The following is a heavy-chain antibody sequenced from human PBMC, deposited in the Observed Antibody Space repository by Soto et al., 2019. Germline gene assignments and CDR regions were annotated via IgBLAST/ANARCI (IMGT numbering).Heavy chain of an antibody. CDR2: ISYDGNNK. CDR1: GFTFSSYG. V-gene: IGHV3-30*18. CDR3: AKDRLAYCSGACYPPSYFDY. D-gene: IGHD2-21*02. Sequence: QVQLVESGGGVAQPGRSLRLSCAASGFTFSSYGMHWVRQAPGKGLEWVAVISYDGNNKYYADSVKGRFTISRDYSKNTLYLQMNSLRAEDTAVYYCAKDRLAYCSGACYPPSYFDYWGQGTLVTVSS. J-gene: IGHJ4*02.